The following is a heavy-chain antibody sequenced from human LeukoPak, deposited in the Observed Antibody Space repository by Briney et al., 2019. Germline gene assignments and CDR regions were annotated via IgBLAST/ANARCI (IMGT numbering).Heavy chain of an antibody. D-gene: IGHD6-6*01. V-gene: IGHV3-48*01. CDR2: ISSSSSTI. J-gene: IGHJ4*02. CDR1: GFTFSSYS. CDR3: ARDFIAARHDY. Sequence: GGSLRLSCAASGFTFSSYSMNWVRQASGRGLGWVSYISSSSSTIYYADSVKGRFTISRDNAKNSLYLQMNSLRAEDTAVYYCARDFIAARHDYWGQGTLVTVSS.